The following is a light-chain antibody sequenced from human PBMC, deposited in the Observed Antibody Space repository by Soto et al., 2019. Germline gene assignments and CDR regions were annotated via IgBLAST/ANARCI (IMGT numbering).Light chain of an antibody. Sequence: EIVLTQSPGTLSLSPGERATLSCRASESVRSSYLAWYQQKPGQAPRLLIYGASTRATGIPDRFTGSGSGTDFTLSVSRLEPEDFAVYYCQQYENSPITFGQGTRLEIK. J-gene: IGKJ5*01. CDR2: GAS. CDR3: QQYENSPIT. V-gene: IGKV3-20*01. CDR1: ESVRSSY.